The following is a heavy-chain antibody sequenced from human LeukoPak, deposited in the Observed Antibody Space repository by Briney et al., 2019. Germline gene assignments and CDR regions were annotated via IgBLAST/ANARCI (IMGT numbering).Heavy chain of an antibody. D-gene: IGHD6-19*01. J-gene: IGHJ4*02. CDR3: ARDGVAGVYYFDY. CDR1: GYTFTSYY. V-gene: IGHV1-46*01. Sequence: ASVKVSCKASGYTFTSYYMHWVRQAPGQGPEWMGIINPSGGSTNYAQKFQGGVTMTRDMSTSTVYMELSSLRSGDTAVYYCARDGVAGVYYFDYWGQGTLVTVSS. CDR2: INPSGGST.